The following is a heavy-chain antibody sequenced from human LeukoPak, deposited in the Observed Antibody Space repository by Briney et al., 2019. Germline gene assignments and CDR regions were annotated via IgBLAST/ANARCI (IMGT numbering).Heavy chain of an antibody. CDR1: GGSISSYY. CDR3: ARLTMFRGVIYGTDWHSDL. J-gene: IGHJ2*01. D-gene: IGHD3-10*01. CDR2: IYYSGST. Sequence: SETLSLTCTVSGGSISSYYWSWIRQPPGKGLEWIGYIYYSGSTNYNPSLKSRVTISVDTSKNQFSLKLSSVTAADTAVYYCARLTMFRGVIYGTDWHSDLWGRGTLVTVSS. V-gene: IGHV4-59*01.